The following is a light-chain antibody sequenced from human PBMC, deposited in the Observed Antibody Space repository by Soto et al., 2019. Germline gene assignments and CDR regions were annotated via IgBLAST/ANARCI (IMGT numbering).Light chain of an antibody. Sequence: ESVLTHAAGTLSLSPGGGATLSCRASQSVSTNFFAWYQQKPGQAPRLLIYGASTRATGIPDRFSGSGSGTDFTLTISRLEPEDFAVYYCQQYGRTSWTFGQGTKV. CDR3: QQYGRTSWT. CDR1: QSVSTNF. J-gene: IGKJ1*01. CDR2: GAS. V-gene: IGKV3-20*01.